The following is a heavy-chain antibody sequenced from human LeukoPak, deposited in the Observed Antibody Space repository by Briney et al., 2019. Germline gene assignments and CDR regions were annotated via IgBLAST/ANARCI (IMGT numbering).Heavy chain of an antibody. Sequence: SETVSLTCAVYGGSFSGYYWSWIRQPPGKGLEWIGEINHSGSTNYNPSLKSRVTISVDTSKNQFSLKLSSVTAADTAVYYCATIPAALPLDYWGQGTLVTVSS. CDR1: GGSFSGYY. CDR3: ATIPAALPLDY. J-gene: IGHJ4*02. D-gene: IGHD2-2*01. V-gene: IGHV4-34*01. CDR2: INHSGST.